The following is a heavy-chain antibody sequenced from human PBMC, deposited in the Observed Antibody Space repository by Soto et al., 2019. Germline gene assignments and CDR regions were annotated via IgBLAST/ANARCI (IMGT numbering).Heavy chain of an antibody. J-gene: IGHJ4*02. D-gene: IGHD3-10*01. V-gene: IGHV1-18*04. CDR1: GYTFTSFG. CDR2: ISGYNGKT. Sequence: GASVKVSCKASGYTFTSFGVSWLRQAPGQGPEWLGWISGYNGKTKSAQKVQGRVTLTTDTSTTTAHMELRSLRSDDTAVYYCARDKMIDDFGLGTFDYWGRGTVVTVSS. CDR3: ARDKMIDDFGLGTFDY.